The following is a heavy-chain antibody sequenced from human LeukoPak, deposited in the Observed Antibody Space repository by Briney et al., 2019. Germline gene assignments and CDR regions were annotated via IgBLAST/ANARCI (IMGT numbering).Heavy chain of an antibody. CDR3: ARGRYYYDSSGYRGSPYYYYGMDV. CDR1: GGSISSGDYY. CDR2: IYHSGST. J-gene: IGHJ6*02. V-gene: IGHV4-30-2*01. D-gene: IGHD3-22*01. Sequence: SQTLSLTCTVSGGSISSGDYYWSWIRQPPGKGLEWIGYIYHSGSTYYNPSLKSRVTISVDRSKNQFSLKLSSVTAADTAVYYCARGRYYYDSSGYRGSPYYYYGMDVWGQGTTVTVSS.